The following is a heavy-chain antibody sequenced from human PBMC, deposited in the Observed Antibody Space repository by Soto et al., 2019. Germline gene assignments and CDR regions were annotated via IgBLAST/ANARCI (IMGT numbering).Heavy chain of an antibody. J-gene: IGHJ2*01. V-gene: IGHV3-23*01. CDR2: ISGSGGSP. D-gene: IGHD1-26*01. CDR1: EFTFTNYA. CDR3: ATGLNSGSYRFYWYFDL. Sequence: EVQLLESGGGLVQPGGSLRLSCAASEFTFTNYAMSWVRQAPGKGLEWVSTISGSGGSPYYADSVKGRFTISRDNSKNTMYLQMNSLRADDSALSYCATGLNSGSYRFYWYFDLWGRGTLVTVSS.